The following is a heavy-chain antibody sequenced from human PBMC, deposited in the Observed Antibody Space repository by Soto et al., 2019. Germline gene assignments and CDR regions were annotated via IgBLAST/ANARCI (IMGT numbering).Heavy chain of an antibody. Sequence: ESGGDVVQPGGSLRLSCAASGFTFDDHNIHWVRQAPGKGLQWVCLISWDGDTTYYTDPVKGRFTVSRDNSKNSVYLQMDALTPEDTAFYYCASSQGDYWGQGTLVTVSS. CDR2: ISWDGDTT. V-gene: IGHV3-43*01. CDR3: ASSQGDY. J-gene: IGHJ4*02. CDR1: GFTFDDHN.